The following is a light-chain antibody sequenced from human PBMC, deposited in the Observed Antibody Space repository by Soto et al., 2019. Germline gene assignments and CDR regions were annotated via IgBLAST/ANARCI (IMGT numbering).Light chain of an antibody. CDR1: QSVNSK. Sequence: EIVMTQSPATLSVSPGERAIFSCRASQSVNSKLAWYQKKLGQAPRLLIYDASTRDTGIPARFSGSGSGTEFTLTISSLQSEDFAIYYCQQYYVWNTFGGGTKV. CDR3: QQYYVWNT. V-gene: IGKV3D-15*01. CDR2: DAS. J-gene: IGKJ4*01.